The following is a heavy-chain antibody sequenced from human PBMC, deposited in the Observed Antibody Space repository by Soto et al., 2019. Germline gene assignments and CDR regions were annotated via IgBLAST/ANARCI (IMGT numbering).Heavy chain of an antibody. CDR2: ISGSGGST. Sequence: EVQLLESGGGLVQPGGSLRLSCAASGFTFSSYAMSWVRQAPGKGLEWVSAISGSGGSTYYADSVKGRFTISRDNSKNTLYLQMNSLRAEDTAVYYCAKGLTYCSGGSCSTYYFDYWGQGTLVTVSS. CDR3: AKGLTYCSGGSCSTYYFDY. CDR1: GFTFSSYA. D-gene: IGHD2-15*01. V-gene: IGHV3-23*01. J-gene: IGHJ4*02.